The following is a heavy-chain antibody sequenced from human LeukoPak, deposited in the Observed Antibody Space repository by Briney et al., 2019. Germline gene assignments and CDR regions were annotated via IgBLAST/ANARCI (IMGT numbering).Heavy chain of an antibody. V-gene: IGHV3-23*01. D-gene: IGHD3-10*01. CDR3: AKDLRSGQYLAIG. J-gene: IGHJ4*02. CDR2: ISGSGGST. Sequence: PGGSLRLSCAASGFTFRTYVFGWVRQAPGKGLEWVSTISGSGGSTYYADSVKGRFTISRDNSKNTVYLQMNSLRAEDTAAYYCAKDLRSGQYLAIGWGQGTLVTVSS. CDR1: GFTFRTYV.